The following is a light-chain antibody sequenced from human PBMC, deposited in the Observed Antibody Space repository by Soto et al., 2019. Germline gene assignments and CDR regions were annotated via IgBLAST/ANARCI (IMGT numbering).Light chain of an antibody. J-gene: IGLJ2*01. Sequence: QSVLTQPASVSGSPGQSITISCTGTSSDIGGYDYVSWYQQHPGKAPKVMIYDVSNRPSGVSYRFSGSKSGNTASLTISGLQAEDEADYYCSSYTSSDTLVFGGGTKVTVL. CDR1: SSDIGGYDY. CDR3: SSYTSSDTLV. CDR2: DVS. V-gene: IGLV2-14*03.